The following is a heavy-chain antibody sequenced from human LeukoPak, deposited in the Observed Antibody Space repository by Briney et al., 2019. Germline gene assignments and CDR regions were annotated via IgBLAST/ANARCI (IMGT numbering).Heavy chain of an antibody. CDR2: ISYDGSNK. Sequence: GGSLRLSCAASGFTFSNYGMHWVRQAPGKGLGWVAVISYDGSNKYYADSVKGRFTISRDNSKNTLYLQMNSLRAEDTAVYYCARDHGSYIYYFDYWGQGTLVTVSS. V-gene: IGHV3-30*03. J-gene: IGHJ4*02. CDR1: GFTFSNYG. CDR3: ARDHGSYIYYFDY. D-gene: IGHD4-11*01.